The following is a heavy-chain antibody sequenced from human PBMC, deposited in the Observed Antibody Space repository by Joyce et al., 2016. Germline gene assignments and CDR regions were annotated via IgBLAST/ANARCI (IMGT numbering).Heavy chain of an antibody. V-gene: IGHV4-59*01. CDR3: ARDRNEGYCTSARCYYYYYGMDV. Sequence: QVQLQESGPGLVKPSETLSLTCTVSGGSINTYYWSWIRQPPGKGLEWIGYISYSGTANYAPSLKCRVTISVDTAKNQISLKVTSVTAADTAVYYCARDRNEGYCTSARCYYYYYGMDVWGQGTTVTVSS. D-gene: IGHD2-2*01. CDR2: ISYSGTA. CDR1: GGSINTYY. J-gene: IGHJ6*02.